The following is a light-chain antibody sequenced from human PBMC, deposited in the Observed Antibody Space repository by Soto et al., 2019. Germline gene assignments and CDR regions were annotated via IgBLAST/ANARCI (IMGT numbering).Light chain of an antibody. CDR2: ESN. J-gene: IGLJ1*01. V-gene: IGLV2-23*01. CDR3: CSYAGSPSWV. Sequence: QAVLTQPASVSGSPGQSITISCTGTSSNIGSYNLVSWYQQHPGKAPKLMIYESNKRPSGVSNRFSGSRSGNTASLTISGLQAEDEADYYCCSYAGSPSWVFGTGTKVTVL. CDR1: SSNIGSYNL.